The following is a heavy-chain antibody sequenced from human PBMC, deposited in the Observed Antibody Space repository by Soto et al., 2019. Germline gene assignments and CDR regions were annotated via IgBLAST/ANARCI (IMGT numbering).Heavy chain of an antibody. CDR3: AREASRYSSVWSSRTEYFHH. J-gene: IGHJ1*01. V-gene: IGHV3-48*02. D-gene: IGHD6-19*01. CDR2: ISGSSSFI. CDR1: GFTFGSYS. Sequence: EVQLVESGGGLVQPGGSLRLSCAASGFTFGSYSMNWVRQAPGKGLEWISYISGSSSFIYYADSVKGRFTVSRDNAKNSVYLQMDSLRDEDTAVYYCAREASRYSSVWSSRTEYFHHWGQGSLVIVSS.